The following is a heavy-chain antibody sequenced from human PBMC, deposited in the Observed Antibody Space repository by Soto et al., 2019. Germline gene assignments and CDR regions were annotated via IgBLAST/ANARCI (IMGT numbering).Heavy chain of an antibody. J-gene: IGHJ6*02. CDR2: ISSYHGNR. D-gene: IGHD3-10*01. CDR1: GYTFTSYG. V-gene: IGHV1-18*01. CDR3: ASLWFGESYYYYGMDV. Sequence: ASVKVSCKASGYTFTSYGISRGRKAPGQGLEWMGWISSYHGNRNYAQKLQVRVTMTTDTSSSTAYMELRSLISDGTAVYYCASLWFGESYYYYGMDVWAQATTATASS.